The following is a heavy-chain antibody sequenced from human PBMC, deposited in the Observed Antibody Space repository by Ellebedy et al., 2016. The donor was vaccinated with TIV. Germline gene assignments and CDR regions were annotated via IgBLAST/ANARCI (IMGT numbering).Heavy chain of an antibody. CDR1: GHSFTGYY. CDR2: INTESGGT. V-gene: IGHV1-2*04. D-gene: IGHD6-13*01. CDR3: AYSIAAAGDAFDI. J-gene: IGHJ3*02. Sequence: AASVMVSCKPSGHSFTGYYMHWVRQAPGQGLEWMGWINTESGGTNYAQKFQGWVTMTSDTSITTAYMELSRLTSDDTAMYYCAYSIAAAGDAFDIWGQGTMVTVSS.